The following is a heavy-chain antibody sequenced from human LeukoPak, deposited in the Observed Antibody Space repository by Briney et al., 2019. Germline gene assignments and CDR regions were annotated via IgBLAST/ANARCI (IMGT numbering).Heavy chain of an antibody. CDR3: ARESRYYYDSSGYLDWFDP. CDR2: ILYDGSNK. V-gene: IGHV3-30*01. CDR1: GFTFSSYA. J-gene: IGHJ5*02. D-gene: IGHD3-22*01. Sequence: PGSSLRLSCAASGFTFSSYATHWVRQAPGKGLEWVAGILYDGSNKYYADSVKGRFTISRDDSKNTLYLQMNSLRPEDTAVYYCARESRYYYDSSGYLDWFDPWGQGTLVTVSS.